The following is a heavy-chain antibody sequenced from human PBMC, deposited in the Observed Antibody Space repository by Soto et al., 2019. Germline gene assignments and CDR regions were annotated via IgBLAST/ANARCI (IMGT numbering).Heavy chain of an antibody. Sequence: SVKVSCKTSGGAFSSSAISWVRQAPGQGLEWMGGIIPIFGTANYAQKFQGRVTITADESTRTAYMELSSLRSEDTAVYYCARDGDDSSGPTVFDYWGQGTLVTVSS. J-gene: IGHJ4*02. CDR3: ARDGDDSSGPTVFDY. V-gene: IGHV1-69*13. D-gene: IGHD3-22*01. CDR2: IIPIFGTA. CDR1: GGAFSSSA.